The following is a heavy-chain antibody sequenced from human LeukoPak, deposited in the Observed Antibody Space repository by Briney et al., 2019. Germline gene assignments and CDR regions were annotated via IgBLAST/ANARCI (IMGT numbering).Heavy chain of an antibody. CDR3: ARDFWGSMDV. Sequence: GGSLRLSCAASGFTFSSYAMSWVRQAPGKGLEWVSAISGSGGRTYYADSVKGRFTISRDNAKNALYLQMNSLRDDDTAVYYCARDFWGSMDVWGQGTTVTVSS. CDR2: ISGSGGRT. D-gene: IGHD7-27*01. J-gene: IGHJ6*02. CDR1: GFTFSSYA. V-gene: IGHV3-23*01.